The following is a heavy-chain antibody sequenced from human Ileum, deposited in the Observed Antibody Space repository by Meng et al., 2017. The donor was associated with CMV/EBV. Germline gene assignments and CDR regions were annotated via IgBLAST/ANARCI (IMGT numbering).Heavy chain of an antibody. V-gene: IGHV3-66*01. D-gene: IGHD3-10*01. CDR2: IYTGGST. Sequence: GGSLRLSCAVFGLSVNRHYMTWVRQAPGAGLEWVSVIYTGGSTAYSDSVKGRFTISRDNAKNSLYLQMNSLRAEDTAVYYCVRDPDRDHGGSGRCLDFWGQGTLVTVSS. J-gene: IGHJ4*02. CDR3: VRDPDRDHGGSGRCLDF. CDR1: GLSVNRHY.